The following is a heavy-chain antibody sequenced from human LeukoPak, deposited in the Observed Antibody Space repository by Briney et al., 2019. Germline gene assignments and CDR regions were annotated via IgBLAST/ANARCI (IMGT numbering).Heavy chain of an antibody. J-gene: IGHJ3*02. CDR2: ISAYNGNT. CDR3: ARDLPPWRAFDI. Sequence: ASVKVSCKASGYSFVSYGINWVRQAPGQGLEWMGWISAYNGNTNYAQKLQGRVTMTTDTSTSTAYKELRSLRSDDTAVYYCARDLPPWRAFDIWGQGTMVTVSS. CDR1: GYSFVSYG. V-gene: IGHV1-18*01.